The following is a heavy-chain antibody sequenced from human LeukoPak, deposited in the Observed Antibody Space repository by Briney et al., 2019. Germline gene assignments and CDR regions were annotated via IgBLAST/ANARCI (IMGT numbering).Heavy chain of an antibody. Sequence: PGRSLRLSCAASGFTFSSYGMHWVRQAPGKGLEWVAVISYDGSNKYYADSVKGRFTISRDNAKNSLYLQMNSLRAEDTAVYYCARDRGGNSAEYYYYMDVWGKGTTVTVSS. V-gene: IGHV3-30*03. CDR1: GFTFSSYG. CDR3: ARDRGGNSAEYYYYMDV. CDR2: ISYDGSNK. D-gene: IGHD4-23*01. J-gene: IGHJ6*03.